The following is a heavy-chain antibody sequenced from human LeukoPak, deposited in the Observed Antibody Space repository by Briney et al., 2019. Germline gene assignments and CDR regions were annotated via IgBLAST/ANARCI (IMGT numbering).Heavy chain of an antibody. V-gene: IGHV3-74*01. CDR1: GFTFSTYW. CDR3: ARCTASCYANAFDV. Sequence: PGGSLRLSCAASGFTFSTYWMHWVRQAPGKGLVWVSRINSDGSSTSYADYADSVKGRFTISRDNSKNTLYLQMNSLRPDDTAVYYCARCTASCYANAFDVWGQGSLLTVSS. J-gene: IGHJ3*01. CDR2: INSDGSST. D-gene: IGHD2-2*01.